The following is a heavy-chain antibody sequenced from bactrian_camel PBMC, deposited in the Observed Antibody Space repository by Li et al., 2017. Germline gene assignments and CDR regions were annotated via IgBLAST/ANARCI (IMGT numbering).Heavy chain of an antibody. Sequence: DVQLVESGGGSVQAGGSLRLSCVLTGHVDNKYMCVGWVRQAPGKVLEWVSGVNSASGITYYADPVKGRFTISRDHAKNTLYLQLSSLKTEDTAMYYCTPGVYWGQGTQVTVS. CDR3: TPGVY. CDR2: VNSASGIT. CDR1: GHVDNKYMC. J-gene: IGHJ4*01. D-gene: IGHD5*01. V-gene: IGHV3S40*01.